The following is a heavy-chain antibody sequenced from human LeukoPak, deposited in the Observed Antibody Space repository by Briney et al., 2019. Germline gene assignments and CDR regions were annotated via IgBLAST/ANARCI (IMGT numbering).Heavy chain of an antibody. CDR1: GGSISSYY. D-gene: IGHD3-22*01. CDR2: IYYSGST. J-gene: IGHJ4*02. Sequence: ASETLSLTCTVSGGSISSYYWSWIRQPPGKGLEWIGHIYYSGSTNYNPSLKSRVTISVDTSKNQFSLKLSSVTAADTAVYYCARQGDYYDSSGYYPFDYWGQGTLVTVSS. V-gene: IGHV4-59*08. CDR3: ARQGDYYDSSGYYPFDY.